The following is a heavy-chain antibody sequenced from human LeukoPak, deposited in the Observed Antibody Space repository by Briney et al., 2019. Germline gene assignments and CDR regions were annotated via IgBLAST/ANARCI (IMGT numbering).Heavy chain of an antibody. CDR3: ARRPGKNYYGMDV. J-gene: IGHJ6*02. CDR1: GYSFTSYW. V-gene: IGHV5-51*01. D-gene: IGHD3-10*01. Sequence: GESLKISCKGSGYSFTSYWIGWVRQLSGKGLEWMGIIYPGDSDTRYSPSFQGQVIISADKFISTAYLQWSSLKASDTAMYYCARRPGKNYYGMDVWGQGTTVTVSS. CDR2: IYPGDSDT.